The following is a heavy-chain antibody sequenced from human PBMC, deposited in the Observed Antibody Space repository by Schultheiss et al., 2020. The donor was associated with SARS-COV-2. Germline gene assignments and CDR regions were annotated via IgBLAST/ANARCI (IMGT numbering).Heavy chain of an antibody. J-gene: IGHJ4*02. CDR1: GFTFSDYY. CDR2: ISDTGGII. V-gene: IGHV3-11*01. D-gene: IGHD5-18*01. CDR3: ARPGGGYSYGFDY. Sequence: GGSLRLSCSTSGFTFSDYYMSWIRQAPGKGLEWVSYISDTGGIIYYADSVKGRFTISRDNAKNSLYLQMNSLRAEDTAVYYCARPGGGYSYGFDYWGQGTLVTVSS.